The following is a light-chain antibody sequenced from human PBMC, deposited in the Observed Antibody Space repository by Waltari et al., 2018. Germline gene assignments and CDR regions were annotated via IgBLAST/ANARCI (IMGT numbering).Light chain of an antibody. CDR3: QHLNGYPIT. V-gene: IGKV1-9*01. CDR1: KGINKY. Sequence: IQLTQSPSSLSASVGDRVTIPCRASKGINKYLAWYQQKPGEAPKPLIYCSSTVERGVPSLFSGSGAGTDFTLTLISLQPEDFATYYCQHLNGYPITFGGGTKVEIK. CDR2: CSS. J-gene: IGKJ4*01.